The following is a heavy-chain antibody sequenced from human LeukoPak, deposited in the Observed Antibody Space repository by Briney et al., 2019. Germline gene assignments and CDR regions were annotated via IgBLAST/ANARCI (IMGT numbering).Heavy chain of an antibody. CDR3: ARVSTANWFDP. CDR1: GGSISSYY. CDR2: IYYSGST. Sequence: SETLSLTCTVSGGSISSYYWSWIRQPPGKGLEWPRYIYYSGSTNYNPSLKSRVTISVDTSKDQFSLKLSSVTAADTAVYYCARVSTANWFDPWGQGTLVTVSS. D-gene: IGHD3-16*02. V-gene: IGHV4-59*01. J-gene: IGHJ5*02.